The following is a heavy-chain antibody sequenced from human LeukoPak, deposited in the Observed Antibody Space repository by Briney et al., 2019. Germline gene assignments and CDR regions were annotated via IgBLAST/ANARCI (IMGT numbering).Heavy chain of an antibody. CDR3: ARELLYHYYEY. D-gene: IGHD2-2*01. CDR1: GFTVSRHF. V-gene: IGHV3-53*01. J-gene: IGHJ4*02. CDR2: LYDDGTT. Sequence: GGSLRLSCEVSGFTVSRHFMSWVRQAPGKGLDWVSVLYDDGTTHYADSVKGRFTISRDTSQNILYLEMSSLRADDTAVHYCARELLYHYYEYWGQGTLVTVSA.